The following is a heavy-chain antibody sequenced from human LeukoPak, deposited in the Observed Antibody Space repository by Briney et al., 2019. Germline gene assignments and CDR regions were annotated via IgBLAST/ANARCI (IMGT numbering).Heavy chain of an antibody. CDR1: GFTFSNAW. V-gene: IGHV3-64*01. CDR2: ISSNGGST. Sequence: PGGSLRLSCAASGFTFSNAWMSWVRQATGKGREYVSAISSNGGSTYYANSVKGRFTISRDNSKNTLYLQMGSLRAEDMAVYYCAKPFGFLEWLYGGYFDSWGQGTLVTVSS. J-gene: IGHJ4*02. D-gene: IGHD3-3*01. CDR3: AKPFGFLEWLYGGYFDS.